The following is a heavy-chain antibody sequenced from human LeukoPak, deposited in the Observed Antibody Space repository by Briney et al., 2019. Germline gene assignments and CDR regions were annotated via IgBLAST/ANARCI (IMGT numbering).Heavy chain of an antibody. CDR1: GGSISSGDYY. J-gene: IGHJ5*02. V-gene: IGHV4-30-4*01. CDR3: ARGFTTPGYCSGGSCYAYNWFDP. D-gene: IGHD2-15*01. Sequence: PSQTLSLTCTVSGGSISSGDYYWRWIRQPPGKGLEWIGYIYYSGSTYYNPSLKSRVTISVDTSKNQFSLKLSSVTAADTAVYYCARGFTTPGYCSGGSCYAYNWFDPWGQGTLVTVSS. CDR2: IYYSGST.